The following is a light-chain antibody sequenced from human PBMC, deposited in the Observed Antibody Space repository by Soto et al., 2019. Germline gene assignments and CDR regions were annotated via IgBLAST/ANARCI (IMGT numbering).Light chain of an antibody. CDR2: XXX. CDR3: SSYTSSSTYV. V-gene: IGLV2-14*01. J-gene: IGLJ1*01. CDR1: SSDVGGYNY. Sequence: SALTQPASVSGSPGQSITISCTGTSSDVGGYNYVSWYQQHPGKAPKLMIXXXXXXXXXXXXXXXXSKSGNTASLTISGXXXXXXXXXYCSSYTSSSTYVFGTGTKVTVL.